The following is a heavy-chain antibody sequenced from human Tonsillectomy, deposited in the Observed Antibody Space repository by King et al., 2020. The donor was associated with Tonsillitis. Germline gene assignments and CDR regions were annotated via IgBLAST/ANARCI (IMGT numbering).Heavy chain of an antibody. D-gene: IGHD2-15*01. CDR3: ATGYCSCGSCYSTNAFDI. CDR2: IGTAGDT. J-gene: IGHJ3*02. V-gene: IGHV3-13*04. Sequence: VQLVESGGGLVQPGGSLRLSCAASGFTFSSYDMHWVRQATGKGLEWVSAIGTAGDTYYPGSVKGRFTISRENAKNSLYLQMNSLRAGETAVYYCATGYCSCGSCYSTNAFDIWGKGTMVTVSS. CDR1: GFTFSSYD.